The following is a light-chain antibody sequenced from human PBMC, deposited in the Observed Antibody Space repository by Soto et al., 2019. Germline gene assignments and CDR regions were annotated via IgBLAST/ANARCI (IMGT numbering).Light chain of an antibody. J-gene: IGKJ1*01. CDR2: EAS. CDR3: LQDYVYPWT. Sequence: AIQVTQSPSSLSASVGDRDTISCRASQGIGNDLGWYQQKPGKAPKLLIYEASTLQTGVASRFSGSGSGTDLTLTISSQQPEDFATYYCLQDYVYPWTFGQGTKVEVK. V-gene: IGKV1-6*01. CDR1: QGIGND.